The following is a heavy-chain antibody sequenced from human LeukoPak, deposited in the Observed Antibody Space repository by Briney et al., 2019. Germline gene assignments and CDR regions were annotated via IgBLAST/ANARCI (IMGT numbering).Heavy chain of an antibody. J-gene: IGHJ4*02. Sequence: GEPLRISCKGSGYSFTNNWISWVRQMPGKGLEWMGRVDPSDSNTHYSPSFQGLVTISADKSISTAYLQWTSLKASDTAMYYCARQGRAYCSGTTCYASFWYWGQGTPVTVSS. D-gene: IGHD2-2*01. CDR2: VDPSDSNT. V-gene: IGHV5-10-1*01. CDR1: GYSFTNNW. CDR3: ARQGRAYCSGTTCYASFWY.